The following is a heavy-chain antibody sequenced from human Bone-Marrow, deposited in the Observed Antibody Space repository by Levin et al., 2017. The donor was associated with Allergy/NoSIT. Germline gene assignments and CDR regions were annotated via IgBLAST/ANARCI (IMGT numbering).Heavy chain of an antibody. J-gene: IGHJ4*02. CDR3: AKGPGEASAGPFDS. CDR2: FDPEEGET. D-gene: IGHD6-13*01. CDR1: GSTLIDLS. Sequence: ASVKVSCKVSGSTLIDLSIHWVRQAPGKGLEWMGGFDPEEGETIYARKFQGRVTMTEDTSTDTAYLELSSLRSEDTAVYYCAKGPGEASAGPFDSWGQGTLVTVSS. V-gene: IGHV1-24*01.